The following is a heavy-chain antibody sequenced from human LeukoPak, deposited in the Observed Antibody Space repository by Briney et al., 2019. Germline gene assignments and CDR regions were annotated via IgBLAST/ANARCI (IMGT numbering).Heavy chain of an antibody. D-gene: IGHD3-9*01. V-gene: IGHV3-74*01. CDR3: ARAGELRYFDWLSY. Sequence: GGSLRLSCAASGFTFSSYWMHWVRQAPGKGLVWVSRINSDGSSTNYADSVKGRFTISRDNAKNTLYLQMNSLRAEDTAVYYCARAGELRYFDWLSYWGQGTLVTVSS. CDR1: GFTFSSYW. J-gene: IGHJ4*02. CDR2: INSDGSST.